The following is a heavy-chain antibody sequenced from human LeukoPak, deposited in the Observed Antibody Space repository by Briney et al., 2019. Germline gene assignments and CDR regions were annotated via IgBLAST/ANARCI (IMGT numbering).Heavy chain of an antibody. CDR2: ISGSGNIT. D-gene: IGHD3-10*01. V-gene: IGHV3-23*01. CDR1: RFAFTSYA. CDR3: AKDSGVTYYFGSGSATYFEN. J-gene: IGHJ4*02. Sequence: GGSLRLSCVGSRFAFTSYAMSWVRQAPGKGLEWVSSISGSGNITYNADSVKGRFTISRDNSKNTLYLQMNSLRAEDTAVYYCAKDSGVTYYFGSGSATYFENWGQGTLVTVSS.